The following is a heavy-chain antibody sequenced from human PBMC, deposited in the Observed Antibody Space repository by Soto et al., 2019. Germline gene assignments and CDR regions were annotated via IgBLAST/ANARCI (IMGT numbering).Heavy chain of an antibody. CDR3: ARTRSAWSDFHYYSLDV. CDR1: EGTFNSHV. Sequence: QVQLVQSRSEVKKPGSSVRVSCRASEGTFNSHVVSWVRQAPGQGLQWMGGILPLFGTTNYAHQLEGRVTITADSSTATSFLELSGLTPGDTAVYYCARTRSAWSDFHYYSLDVWGQGTTVTVSS. V-gene: IGHV1-69*01. CDR2: ILPLFGTT. J-gene: IGHJ6*02. D-gene: IGHD1-26*01.